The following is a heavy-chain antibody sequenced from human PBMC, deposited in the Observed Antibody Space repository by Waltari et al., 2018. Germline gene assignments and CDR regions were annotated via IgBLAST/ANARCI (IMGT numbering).Heavy chain of an antibody. V-gene: IGHV3-72*01. D-gene: IGHD3-3*02. CDR3: TTSISGAINLY. J-gene: IGHJ4*02. CDR2: SKNRGANYVT. Sequence: EVQLVESGGGLVQPGGSLSLSCAASGSIFSAHYRDWVRQAPGKGLDWVGRSKNRGANYVTEYAASVQGRFTISRDFSQNSLYLQMNSLRTDDTAVYYCTTSISGAINLYWGQGTLVTVSS. CDR1: GSIFSAHY.